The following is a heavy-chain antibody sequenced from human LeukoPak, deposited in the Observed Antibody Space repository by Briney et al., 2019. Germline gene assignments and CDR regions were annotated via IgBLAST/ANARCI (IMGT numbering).Heavy chain of an antibody. CDR2: IYHSGST. V-gene: IGHV4-38-2*02. Sequence: PSETLSLTCTVSGYSINSGYYWGWIRQPPGKGLEWIGSIYHSGSTYYNPSLKSRVTISVDTSKNQFSLKLSSVTAADTAVYYCARVLKGRAPFDYWGQGTLVTVSS. CDR1: GYSINSGYY. J-gene: IGHJ4*02. CDR3: ARVLKGRAPFDY.